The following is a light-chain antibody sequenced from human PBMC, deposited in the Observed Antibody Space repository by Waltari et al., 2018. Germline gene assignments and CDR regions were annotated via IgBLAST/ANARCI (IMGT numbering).Light chain of an antibody. CDR2: GNS. CDR3: QSYDSSLSAVV. CDR1: RSPIGTCFH. Sequence: SVLPHPPSVSAAPWQWVTISCPVIRSPIGTCFHFHSYQPLPGAAPNLLIYGNSNRPSGVPDRFTGSKFGTSASLAIAGLHTEDEADYYCQSYDSSLSAVVFGGGTKLTVL. V-gene: IGLV1-40*01. J-gene: IGLJ2*01.